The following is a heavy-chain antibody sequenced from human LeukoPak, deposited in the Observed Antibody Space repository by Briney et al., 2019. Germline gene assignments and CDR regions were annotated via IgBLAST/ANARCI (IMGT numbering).Heavy chain of an antibody. V-gene: IGHV5-51*01. CDR2: IYPGDSDT. Sequence: GESLKISCKGSGYSFTSYWIGWVRQMPGKGLEWMGIIYPGDSDTRYSPSFQGQVTISADKSITTAYLQWSSLKASDTAMYYCARGPYYYDSSGYYYLNYWGQGTLVTVSS. D-gene: IGHD3-22*01. CDR1: GYSFTSYW. CDR3: ARGPYYYDSSGYYYLNY. J-gene: IGHJ4*02.